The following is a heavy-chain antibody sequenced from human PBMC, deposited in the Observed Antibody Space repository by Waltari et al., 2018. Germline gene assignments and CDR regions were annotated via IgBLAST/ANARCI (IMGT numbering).Heavy chain of an antibody. CDR3: ARGGGSYQHDWYFDL. Sequence: QVQLQESGPGLVKPSETLSLTCTVSGGSISSHYWSWIRQPPGKGLEWIGYIYYSGSTNNNPSLKSRVTISVDTSKNQFSLKLSSVTAADTAVYYCARGGGSYQHDWYFDLWGRGTLVTVSS. CDR2: IYYSGST. CDR1: GGSISSHY. D-gene: IGHD1-26*01. J-gene: IGHJ2*01. V-gene: IGHV4-59*11.